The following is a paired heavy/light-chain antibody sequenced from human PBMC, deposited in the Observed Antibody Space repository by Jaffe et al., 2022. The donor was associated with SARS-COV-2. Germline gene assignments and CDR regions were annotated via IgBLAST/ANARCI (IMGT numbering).Light chain of an antibody. Sequence: QSALTQPRSVSGSPGQSVTISCTGTSSDVGGYNYVSWYQQHPGKAPKLMIYDVSKRPSGVPDRFSGSKSGNTASLTISGLQAEDEADYYCCSYAGSSNWVFGGGTKLTVL. CDR3: CSYAGSSNWV. CDR2: DVS. V-gene: IGLV2-11*01. CDR1: SSDVGGYNY. J-gene: IGLJ3*02.
Heavy chain of an antibody. CDR1: GFTFSSYG. CDR2: IWYDGSNK. V-gene: IGHV3-33*01. D-gene: IGHD1-26*01. Sequence: QVQLVESGGGVVQPGRSLRLSCAASGFTFSSYGMHWVRQAPGKGLEWVAVIWYDGSNKYYADSVKGRFTISRDNSKNTLYLQMNSLRAEDTAVYYCARDGPSGSYWGYYYYYGMDVWGQGTTVTVSS. CDR3: ARDGPSGSYWGYYYYYGMDV. J-gene: IGHJ6*02.